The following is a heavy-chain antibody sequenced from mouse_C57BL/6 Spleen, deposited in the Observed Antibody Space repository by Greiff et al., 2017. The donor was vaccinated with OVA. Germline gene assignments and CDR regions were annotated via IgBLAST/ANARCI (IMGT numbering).Heavy chain of an antibody. D-gene: IGHD2-4*01. CDR2: ISYDGSN. CDR3: ARGEGYDYDEGTFAY. J-gene: IGHJ3*01. CDR1: GYSITSCYY. V-gene: IGHV3-6*01. Sequence: ESGPGLVKPSQSLSLTCSVTGYSITSCYYWNWIRQFPGNQLEWMVYISYDGSNNYNPSLKNRISITRDTSKKQVFLKLNSVTTEDTATYYCARGEGYDYDEGTFAYWGQGTLVTVAA.